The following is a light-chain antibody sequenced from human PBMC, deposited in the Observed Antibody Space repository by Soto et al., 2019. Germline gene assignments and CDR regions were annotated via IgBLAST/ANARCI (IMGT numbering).Light chain of an antibody. CDR3: QQYVTSPRT. J-gene: IGKJ1*01. CDR1: QSVSSTY. Sequence: EVVLTQSPGTLSLSPGERATLSCRASQSVSSTYLAWYQQKPGQAPRLLIYGASSRATGIPDRFSGSGSGTDFTLTITSLEPEDFAVYYCQQYVTSPRTFGQGTKVEIK. V-gene: IGKV3-20*01. CDR2: GAS.